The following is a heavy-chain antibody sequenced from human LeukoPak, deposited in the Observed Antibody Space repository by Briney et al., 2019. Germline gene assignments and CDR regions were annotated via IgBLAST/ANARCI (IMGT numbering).Heavy chain of an antibody. CDR3: ARVRGQQPSYWYFDL. CDR2: ITGSSRTI. CDR1: GFTFTSYS. V-gene: IGHV3-48*02. Sequence: PGGSLRLSCAASGFTFTSYSMIWVRQAPGKGLEWVSYITGSSRTIYYADSLKGRFTISRDNAKNSLYLQMNSLRDEDTAVYYCARVRGQQPSYWYFDLWGRGTLVTVSS. J-gene: IGHJ2*01. D-gene: IGHD6-13*01.